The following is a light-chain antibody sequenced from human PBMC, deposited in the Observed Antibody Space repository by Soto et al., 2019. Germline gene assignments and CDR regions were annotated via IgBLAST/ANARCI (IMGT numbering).Light chain of an antibody. CDR2: AAS. CDR3: QQSYSGPRT. Sequence: DIQMTQSPSSLSASVGDRVTITCRASQSISNYLSWYQQKPGEAPKFLIYAASSLQSGVPSRFSGSGSGTDFTLTISSLQPEEFATYYCQQSYSGPRTFGPGTKVEIK. J-gene: IGKJ3*01. V-gene: IGKV1-39*01. CDR1: QSISNY.